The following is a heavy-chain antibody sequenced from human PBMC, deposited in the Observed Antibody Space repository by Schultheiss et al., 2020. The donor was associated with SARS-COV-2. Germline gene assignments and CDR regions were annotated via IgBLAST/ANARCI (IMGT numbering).Heavy chain of an antibody. CDR2: IYYSGRT. CDR3: ARVPIRRYYDTSGFYFHSLRDAFDI. J-gene: IGHJ3*02. Sequence: SETLSLTCTVSGGSISSGGYYWSWIRQHPGKGLEWIGYIYYSGRTFYNPSLKSRVTISVDTSKNQFSLKLSSVTAADTAVYYCARVPIRRYYDTSGFYFHSLRDAFDIWGQGTMVTVSS. CDR1: GGSISSGGYY. V-gene: IGHV4-31*03. D-gene: IGHD3-22*01.